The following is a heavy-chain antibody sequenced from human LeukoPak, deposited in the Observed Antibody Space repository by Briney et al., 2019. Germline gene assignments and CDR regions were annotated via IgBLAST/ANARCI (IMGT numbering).Heavy chain of an antibody. CDR1: GGTFSSYA. D-gene: IGHD3-9*01. V-gene: IGHV1-69*06. CDR3: ATFDSYYFDY. J-gene: IGHJ4*02. Sequence: ASVKVSCKASGGTFSSYAISWVRQAPGQGLEWMGGIIPIFGTANYAQKFQGRVTITADKSTSTAYMELSSLRSEDTAVYYCATFDSYYFDYWGQGTLVTVSS. CDR2: IIPIFGTA.